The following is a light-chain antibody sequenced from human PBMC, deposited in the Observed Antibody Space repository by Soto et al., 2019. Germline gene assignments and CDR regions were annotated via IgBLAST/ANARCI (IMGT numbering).Light chain of an antibody. J-gene: IGLJ1*01. CDR2: DVN. CDR1: SSDIVAFDL. V-gene: IGLV2-14*01. CDR3: SSYTITSTRL. Sequence: QSALTQPAYVSGSPGQSITISCTGSSSDIVAFDLVSWYQQHPGKAPKVLIYDVNVRPSGVSNRFSGSKSGNTASLTISGLQAEDEADYYCSSYTITSTRLFGTGTKVTVL.